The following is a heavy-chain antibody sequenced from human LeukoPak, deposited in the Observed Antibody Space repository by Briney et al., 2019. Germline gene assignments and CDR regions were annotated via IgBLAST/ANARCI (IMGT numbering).Heavy chain of an antibody. V-gene: IGHV3-30*03. J-gene: IGHJ4*02. Sequence: GRSLRLSCAASGFAFSTYGMHWVRQAPGKGLEWVAVISYDGSNKYYADSVKGRFTISRDNAKNSLYLQMNSLRAEDTAVYYCARAPDIVVVPALFDYWGQGTLVTVSS. D-gene: IGHD2-2*01. CDR3: ARAPDIVVVPALFDY. CDR2: ISYDGSNK. CDR1: GFAFSTYG.